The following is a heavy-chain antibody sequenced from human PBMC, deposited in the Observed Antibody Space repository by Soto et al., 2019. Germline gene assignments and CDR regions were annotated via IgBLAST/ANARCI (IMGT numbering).Heavy chain of an antibody. CDR2: ISFYNGNT. Sequence: VQLVQSGGEVRKPGASEKVSCKASGNTITNYGISWVRQAPGQGLEWMGWISFYNGNTKYAQNLQGRVTLTTDTSTSTAYMELRSLRSDDTAVYYCASATSIAVAGKESWGQGTLVTVSS. CDR3: ASATSIAVAGKES. CDR1: GNTITNYG. V-gene: IGHV1-18*01. J-gene: IGHJ4*02. D-gene: IGHD6-19*01.